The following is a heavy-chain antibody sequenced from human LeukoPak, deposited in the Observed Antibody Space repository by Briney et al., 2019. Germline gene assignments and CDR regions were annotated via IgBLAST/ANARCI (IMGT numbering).Heavy chain of an antibody. CDR1: GFTFSSYS. CDR2: ISSSSSYI. V-gene: IGHV3-21*01. D-gene: IGHD1-1*01. Sequence: PGGSLRLSCAASGFTFSSYSMNWVRQAPGKGLEWVSSISSSSSYIYYADSVKGRFTISRDNAKNSLYLQMNSLRAEDTAVYYCARDPRGGGRDQLNWGQGTLVTVSS. J-gene: IGHJ4*02. CDR3: ARDPRGGGRDQLN.